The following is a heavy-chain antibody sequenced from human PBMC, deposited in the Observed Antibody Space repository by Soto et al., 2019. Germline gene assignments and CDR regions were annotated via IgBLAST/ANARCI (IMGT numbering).Heavy chain of an antibody. V-gene: IGHV4-59*01. CDR3: ARGTAMPTYFDY. CDR1: GGSISSYY. Sequence: SETLSLTCTVSGGSISSYYWSWIRQPPGKGLEWIGYIYYSGSTNYNPSLKSRVTISVDTSKNQFSLKLSSVTAADTAVYYCARGTAMPTYFDYWGQGALVTVSS. D-gene: IGHD5-18*01. J-gene: IGHJ4*02. CDR2: IYYSGST.